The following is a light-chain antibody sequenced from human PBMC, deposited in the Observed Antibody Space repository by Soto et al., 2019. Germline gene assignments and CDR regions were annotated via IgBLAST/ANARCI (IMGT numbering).Light chain of an antibody. CDR1: SSDVGGYNY. CDR2: EVS. CDR3: SSYAGSNNSLYV. J-gene: IGLJ1*01. Sequence: QSALTQPPSASGSPGQSVTISCTGTSSDVGGYNYVSWYQQHPGKVPKLMIYEVSKRPSGVPDRFSGSKSGNTASLTVSGLQAEDEADYYCSSYAGSNNSLYVFGTGTRSPS. V-gene: IGLV2-8*01.